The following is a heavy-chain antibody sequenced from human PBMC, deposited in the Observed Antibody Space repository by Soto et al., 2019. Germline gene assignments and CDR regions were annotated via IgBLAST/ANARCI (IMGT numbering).Heavy chain of an antibody. CDR2: IYQIEYA. Sequence: TLSLTCVVSGGSLTSGCHSWSWIRQPPGKGLGWFWSIYQIEYAYYNPSLRSRVAISVDRSKNQVSLKVTSLTSADPAVYYCARGDTRLGELSHDYWGQGTLGTVS. D-gene: IGHD3-16*02. V-gene: IGHV4-30-2*01. CDR3: ARGDTRLGELSHDY. J-gene: IGHJ4*02. CDR1: GGSLTSGCHS.